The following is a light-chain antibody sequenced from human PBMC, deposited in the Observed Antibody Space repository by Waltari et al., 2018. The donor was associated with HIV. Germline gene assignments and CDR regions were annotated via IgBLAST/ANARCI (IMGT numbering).Light chain of an antibody. CDR1: QNINSW. V-gene: IGKV1-5*03. Sequence: DIQMTQSPSTLSASVGDRVTITCRASQNINSWLAWYQQKPGKAPKLLIYKASSLESGVPSRFSDSRSGTEFTLTISSLQPDDFATYYCQQYNTFSTFGQGTKVEIK. CDR2: KAS. J-gene: IGKJ1*01. CDR3: QQYNTFST.